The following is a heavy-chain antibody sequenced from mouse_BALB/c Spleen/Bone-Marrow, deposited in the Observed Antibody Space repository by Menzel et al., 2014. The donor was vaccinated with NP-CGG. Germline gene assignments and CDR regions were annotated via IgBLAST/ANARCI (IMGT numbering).Heavy chain of an antibody. J-gene: IGHJ4*01. CDR2: ISSGGGST. Sequence: EVHLVESGGGLVKPGGSLKLSCAASGFAFSSYDMSWVRQTPEKRLEWVAYISSGGGSTYYPDTVKGRFTTSRDNAKNTLYLQMSSLKSEDTAMYYCARTTPYAMDYWGQGTSVTVSS. CDR1: GFAFSSYD. D-gene: IGHD5-5*01. CDR3: ARTTPYAMDY. V-gene: IGHV5-12-1*01.